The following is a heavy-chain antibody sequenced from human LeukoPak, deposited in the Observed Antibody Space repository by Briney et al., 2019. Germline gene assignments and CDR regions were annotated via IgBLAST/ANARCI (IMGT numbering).Heavy chain of an antibody. V-gene: IGHV3-7*01. CDR2: IKPDGTEK. CDR1: GFTFSSYW. J-gene: IGHJ4*02. D-gene: IGHD3-10*01. Sequence: GGSLRLSCAASGFTFSSYWMSWVRQPPGKGLEWVANIKPDGTEKYYVDSVKGRFTTSRDNAKNSLYLQMNSLRVEDTAMYYCTRITMVRGARKDDYWGQGTLVTVSS. CDR3: TRITMVRGARKDDY.